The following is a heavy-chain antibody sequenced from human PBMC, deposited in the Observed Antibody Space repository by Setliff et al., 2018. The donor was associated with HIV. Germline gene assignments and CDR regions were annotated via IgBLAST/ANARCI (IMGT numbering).Heavy chain of an antibody. CDR2: IRSKSIGGTT. Sequence: GSLRLSCTASGFSFDDYALTWVRQAPGKGLEWVGFIRSKSIGGTTDYGASVKGRFTISGDDSKNMLYLEMSNLQTEDTAMYYCTHMGHYFDGTGYNRMYYFDYWGQGALVTVSS. D-gene: IGHD3-22*01. J-gene: IGHJ4*02. CDR1: GFSFDDYA. V-gene: IGHV3-49*04. CDR3: THMGHYFDGTGYNRMYYFDY.